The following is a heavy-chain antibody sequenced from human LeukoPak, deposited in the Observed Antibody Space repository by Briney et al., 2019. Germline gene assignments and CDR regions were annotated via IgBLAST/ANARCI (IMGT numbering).Heavy chain of an antibody. J-gene: IGHJ5*02. V-gene: IGHV4-34*01. Sequence: SETLSLTCAVYGGSFSGYYWSWIRQPPGKGLEWIGEINHSGSTNYNPSLKSRVTISVDTSKNQFSLKLSSVTAADTAVYCCARNRRIQPGCWFDPWGQGTLVTVSS. CDR1: GGSFSGYY. CDR3: ARNRRIQPGCWFDP. D-gene: IGHD5-18*01. CDR2: INHSGST.